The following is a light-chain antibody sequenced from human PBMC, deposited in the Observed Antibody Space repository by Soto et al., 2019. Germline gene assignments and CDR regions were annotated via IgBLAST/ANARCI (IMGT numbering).Light chain of an antibody. J-gene: IGKJ4*01. CDR1: QNINSD. Sequence: EIVMTQSPATLSVFPGERATLSCRPSQNINSDLAWYQQKPGQAPRLLIYGASVRAPGIPARFSGSGSGTEFTLTISSLQSEDFAVYFCQQYHKWPPVTFGGGTKVEIK. CDR2: GAS. V-gene: IGKV3-15*01. CDR3: QQYHKWPPVT.